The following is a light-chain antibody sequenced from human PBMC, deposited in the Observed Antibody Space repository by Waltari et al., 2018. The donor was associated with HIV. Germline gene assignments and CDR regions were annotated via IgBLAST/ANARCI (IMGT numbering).Light chain of an antibody. Sequence: SSDLTQDPDVSVALGQTVRITCQGDSLRAYYANWYQQKPGQAPILVIYGNGDRPSGIPDRFSGSRSGITASLTITGAQAEDEADYYCNSRDRSGNHLFAAGTTVTVL. V-gene: IGLV3-19*01. CDR1: SLRAYY. J-gene: IGLJ1*01. CDR3: NSRDRSGNHL. CDR2: GNG.